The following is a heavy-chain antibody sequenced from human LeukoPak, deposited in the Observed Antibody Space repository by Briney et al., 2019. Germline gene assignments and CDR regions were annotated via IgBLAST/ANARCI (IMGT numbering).Heavy chain of an antibody. Sequence: SETLSLTCTVSGGSISSYYWSWIRQPAGKGLESIVHISTSGSTNYNPSLKSRVTMSVDTSKNQFSLELSYVTAADTAVYYCARVRYSDSSVLTRKRSYYFDYWGQGTLVTVSS. V-gene: IGHV4-4*07. CDR1: GGSISSYY. CDR3: ARVRYSDSSVLTRKRSYYFDY. D-gene: IGHD3-22*01. J-gene: IGHJ4*02. CDR2: ISTSGST.